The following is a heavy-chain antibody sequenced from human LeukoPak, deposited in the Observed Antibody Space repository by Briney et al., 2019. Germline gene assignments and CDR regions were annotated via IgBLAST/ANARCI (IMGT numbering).Heavy chain of an antibody. J-gene: IGHJ4*02. D-gene: IGHD3-3*01. CDR3: ARASYYDFWSGYFFDY. CDR1: GYTFTGYY. Sequence: ASVKVSCTASGYTFTGYYMHWVRQAPGQGLEWMGWINPNSGGTNYAQKVQGRVTMTRDTSISTAYMELSRLRSDDTAVYYCARASYYDFWSGYFFDYWGQGTLVTVSS. V-gene: IGHV1-2*02. CDR2: INPNSGGT.